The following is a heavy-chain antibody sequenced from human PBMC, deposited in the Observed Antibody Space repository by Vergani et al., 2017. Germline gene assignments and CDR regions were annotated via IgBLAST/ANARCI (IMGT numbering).Heavy chain of an antibody. D-gene: IGHD4-23*01. V-gene: IGHV4-61*02. Sequence: QVQLQESGPGRVKPSQTLSLTCSVSGASINSGSYYWSWVRQPAGKELEWIGHVYPCGSTEYNPSLESRVTVSGDSSKNQFSLRLRSLTAADTAVYFCARETPCGMLDAWLRGILVAVSS. CDR3: ARETPCGMLDA. J-gene: IGHJ5*02. CDR1: GASINSGSYY. CDR2: VYPCGST.